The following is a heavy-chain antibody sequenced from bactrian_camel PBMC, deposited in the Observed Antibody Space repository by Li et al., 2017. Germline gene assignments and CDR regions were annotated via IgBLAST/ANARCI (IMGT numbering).Heavy chain of an antibody. CDR1: GVTSDVSH. D-gene: IGHD6*01. CDR2: LYTTSGET. V-gene: IGHV3S63*01. CDR3: AADAGSCLVRRTWTSTPRYDY. Sequence: HVQLVESGGGSAQAGGSLTLSCTASGVTSDVSHLGWFRQAPGKEREGVAGLYTTSGETYYADSVKGRFTISQDKAKKTLYLQMNSLKPEDTAMYYCAADAGSCLVRRTWTSTPRYDYWGQGTQVTVS. J-gene: IGHJ4*01.